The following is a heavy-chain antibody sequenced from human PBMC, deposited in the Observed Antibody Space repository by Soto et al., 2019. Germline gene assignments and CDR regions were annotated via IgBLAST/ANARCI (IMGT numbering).Heavy chain of an antibody. D-gene: IGHD3-22*01. CDR3: ARRLYYDRSGFEAGGMDV. Sequence: SETLSLTCTVSGGSISSSSYYWGWIRQPPGKGLEWIGSIYYSGSTYYNPSLKSRVTISVDTSKNQFSLKLSSVTAADTAVYYCARRLYYDRSGFEAGGMDVWGQGTTVT. CDR2: IYYSGST. J-gene: IGHJ6*02. V-gene: IGHV4-39*01. CDR1: GGSISSSSYY.